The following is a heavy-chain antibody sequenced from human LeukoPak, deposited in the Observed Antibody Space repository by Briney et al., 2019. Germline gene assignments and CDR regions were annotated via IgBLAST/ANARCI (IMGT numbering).Heavy chain of an antibody. D-gene: IGHD3-3*01. Sequence: PGGSLRLSCAASGFTFSSYAMHWVRQAPGKGLEWVAVISYDGSNKYYADSVKGRFTISRDNSKNTLYLQMNSLRAEDTAVYYCARRMYMWSIRFLERLMDYWGQGTLVTVSS. CDR2: ISYDGSNK. CDR1: GFTFSSYA. J-gene: IGHJ4*02. V-gene: IGHV3-30*04. CDR3: ARRMYMWSIRFLERLMDY.